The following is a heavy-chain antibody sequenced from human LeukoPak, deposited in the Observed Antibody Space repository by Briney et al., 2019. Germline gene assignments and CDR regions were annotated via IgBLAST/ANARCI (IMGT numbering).Heavy chain of an antibody. D-gene: IGHD4-23*01. CDR2: TRNKANHYTT. Sequence: GGSLRLSCAASGFTFSDHYMDWVRQAPGKGLEWVGRTRNKANHYTTEYAASVKGRFIISRDDSENSMYLQMKSLKTEDTAVYYCAGGLYGGLLLYWGQGALVTVSS. J-gene: IGHJ4*02. CDR1: GFTFSDHY. CDR3: AGGLYGGLLLY. V-gene: IGHV3-72*01.